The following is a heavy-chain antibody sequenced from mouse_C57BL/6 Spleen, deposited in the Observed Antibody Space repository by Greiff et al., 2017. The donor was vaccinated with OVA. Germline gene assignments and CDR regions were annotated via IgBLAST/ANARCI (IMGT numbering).Heavy chain of an antibody. CDR3: ARAGIYYDDDRVWFAY. CDR2: IYPGSGST. J-gene: IGHJ3*01. D-gene: IGHD2-4*01. V-gene: IGHV1-55*01. CDR1: GYTFTSYW. Sequence: QVQLQQPGAELVKPGASVKMSCKASGYTFTSYWITWVKQRPGQGLEWIGDIYPGSGSTNYNEKFKSKATLTVDTSSSTAYMQLSSLTSEDSAVYYCARAGIYYDDDRVWFAYWGQGTLVTVSA.